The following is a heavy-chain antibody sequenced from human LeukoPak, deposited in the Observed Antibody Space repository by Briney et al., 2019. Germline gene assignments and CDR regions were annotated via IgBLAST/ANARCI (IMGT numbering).Heavy chain of an antibody. J-gene: IGHJ4*02. V-gene: IGHV1-46*01. D-gene: IGHD3-16*02. CDR2: INPSGGGT. Sequence: ASVKVSCKASGYTFTSYYMHWVRQAPGQGLEWMGIINPSGGGTSYTQKFQGRVTMTRDTPTSTVYMELSSLRSEDTAVYYCARGRGDTYYDYVWGSYPDDYWGQGTLVTVSS. CDR1: GYTFTSYY. CDR3: ARGRGDTYYDYVWGSYPDDY.